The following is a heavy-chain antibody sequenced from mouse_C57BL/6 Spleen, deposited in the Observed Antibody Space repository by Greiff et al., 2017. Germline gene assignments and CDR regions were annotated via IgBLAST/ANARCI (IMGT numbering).Heavy chain of an antibody. CDR2: INYDGSST. J-gene: IGHJ1*03. CDR3: ERGVRRGYFDV. Sequence: EVMLVESEGGLVQPGSSMKLSCTASGFTFSDYYMAWVRQVPEKGLEWVANINYDGSSTYYLDSLKSRFILSRDNAKNIQYLQMSSLKSEDTATYYCERGVRRGYFDVWGTGTTVTVSS. D-gene: IGHD2-14*01. V-gene: IGHV5-16*01. CDR1: GFTFSDYY.